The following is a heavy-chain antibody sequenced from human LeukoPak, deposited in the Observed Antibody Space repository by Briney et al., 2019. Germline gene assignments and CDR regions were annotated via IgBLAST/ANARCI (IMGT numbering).Heavy chain of an antibody. J-gene: IGHJ6*02. V-gene: IGHV4-59*01. CDR3: ARDPGPDYDILTGYSYYYYGMDV. D-gene: IGHD3-9*01. Sequence: PSETLSLTCTVSGGSISSYYWSWIRQPPGKGLEWIGYIYYSGSTNYNSSLKSRVTISVDTSKNQFSLKLSSVTAADTAVYYCARDPGPDYDILTGYSYYYYGMDVWGQGTTVTVSS. CDR2: IYYSGST. CDR1: GGSISSYY.